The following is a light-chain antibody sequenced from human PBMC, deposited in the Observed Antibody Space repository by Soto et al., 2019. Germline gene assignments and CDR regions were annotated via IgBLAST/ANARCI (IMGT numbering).Light chain of an antibody. V-gene: IGKV3-15*01. Sequence: EIVMTQSPATLSLSPGERAALSCRASQSINSELALYQQKPGQPPRLLIYGASTRATGVPARFTGSESGSEFTLTISGLQSEDFAVYYCQQGHNWPLTCGQGTRLEI. CDR3: QQGHNWPLT. CDR1: QSINSE. J-gene: IGKJ2*01. CDR2: GAS.